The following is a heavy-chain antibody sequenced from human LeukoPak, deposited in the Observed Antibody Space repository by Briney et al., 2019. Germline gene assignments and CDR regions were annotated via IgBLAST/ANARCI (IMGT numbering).Heavy chain of an antibody. CDR3: VKDLWDDAFDI. CDR2: ISAGGGST. D-gene: IGHD1-26*01. J-gene: IGHJ3*02. CDR1: GFTFSNHP. V-gene: IGHV3-23*01. Sequence: GGSLRLSCAASGFTFSNHPMSWVRQAPGKGLQWVSAISAGGGSTYYADSVKGRFTISRDNSKNTLYLQMSSLRAEDTAVYYCVKDLWDDAFDIWGQGTMVTVSS.